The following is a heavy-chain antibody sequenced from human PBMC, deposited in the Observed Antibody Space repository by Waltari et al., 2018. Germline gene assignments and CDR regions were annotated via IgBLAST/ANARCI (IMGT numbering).Heavy chain of an antibody. CDR2: IKSKSDGGTT. J-gene: IGHJ4*02. CDR3: NSARNDY. D-gene: IGHD6-25*01. V-gene: IGHV3-15*01. CDR1: GFTFSNAW. Sequence: EVQLVESGGGLVKPGGSLRLSCTASGFTFSNAWMNWVRQAPGKGLEWVGRIKSKSDGGTTDYAAPLKGRFTISRDDSKNTLYLQMNSLKTEDTAMYYCNSARNDYWGQGTLVTVSS.